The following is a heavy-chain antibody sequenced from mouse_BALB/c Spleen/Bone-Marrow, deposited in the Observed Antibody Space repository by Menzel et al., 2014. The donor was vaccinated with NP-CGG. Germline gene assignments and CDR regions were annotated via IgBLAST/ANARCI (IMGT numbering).Heavy chain of an antibody. D-gene: IGHD1-1*01. V-gene: IGHV14-3*02. J-gene: IGHJ3*01. CDR2: IDPANGNT. CDR1: GFNIKDTY. Sequence: EVKLVESGAELVKPGASVKLSCTASGFNIKDTYMHWVKQRPEQGLEWIGRIDPANGNTKYDPKFQGKATITADTSSNTAYLQLSSLTSEDTAVYYCANYYYGSSLFAYWGQGALFTVSA. CDR3: ANYYYGSSLFAY.